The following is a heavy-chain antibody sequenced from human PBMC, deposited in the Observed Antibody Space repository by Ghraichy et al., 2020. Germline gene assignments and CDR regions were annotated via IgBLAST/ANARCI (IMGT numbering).Heavy chain of an antibody. J-gene: IGHJ6*02. CDR3: EGYSRRFYGMDV. Sequence: SETLSLTCAVSGYSISSGRYWGWIRQPLGKGLEWIGTIYQSGTTYYNPSLKSRVTISVDTSKNQFSLKLSSVTAADTAVYYCEGYSRRFYGMDVWGQGTTVTVSS. D-gene: IGHD3-22*01. CDR2: IYQSGTT. CDR1: GYSISSGRY. V-gene: IGHV4-38-2*01.